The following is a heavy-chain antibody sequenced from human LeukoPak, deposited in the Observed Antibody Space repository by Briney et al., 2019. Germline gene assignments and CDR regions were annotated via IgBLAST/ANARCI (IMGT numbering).Heavy chain of an antibody. V-gene: IGHV4-34*01. D-gene: IGHD2-2*01. Sequence: SETLSLTCAVSGGSISSGGYSWSWIRQPPGKGLEWIGEINHSGSTNYNPSLKSRVTISVDTSRNQFSLKLSSVTAADTAVYYCARRESCSSTSCDGYFDYWGQGTLVTVSS. J-gene: IGHJ4*02. CDR3: ARRESCSSTSCDGYFDY. CDR1: GGSISSGGYS. CDR2: INHSGST.